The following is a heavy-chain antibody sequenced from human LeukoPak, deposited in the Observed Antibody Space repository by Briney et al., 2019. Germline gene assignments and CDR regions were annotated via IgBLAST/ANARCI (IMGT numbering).Heavy chain of an antibody. Sequence: SVKVSCKASSYTFTSYGISWVRQAPGQGLEWMGGIIPIFGTANYAQKFQGRVTITTDDSTSTAYMELSSLRSEDTAVYYCAREAYYDSSGYYSGWFDPWGQGTLVTVSS. D-gene: IGHD3-22*01. J-gene: IGHJ5*02. CDR3: AREAYYDSSGYYSGWFDP. V-gene: IGHV1-69*05. CDR2: IIPIFGTA. CDR1: SYTFTSYG.